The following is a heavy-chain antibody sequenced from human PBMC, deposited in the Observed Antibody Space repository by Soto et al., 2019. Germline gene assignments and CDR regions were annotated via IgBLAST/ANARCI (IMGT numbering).Heavy chain of an antibody. CDR2: ISGSGGST. V-gene: IGHV3-23*01. CDR1: GFTFSSYA. Sequence: GGSLRLSCAASGFTFSSYAMSWVRQAPGKGLEWVSAISGSGGSTYYADSVKGRFTISRDNSKNTLYLQMNSLRAEDTAVYYCAKGWSSSSWYFFDIDYWGQGTLVTVSS. D-gene: IGHD6-13*01. CDR3: AKGWSSSSWYFFDIDY. J-gene: IGHJ4*02.